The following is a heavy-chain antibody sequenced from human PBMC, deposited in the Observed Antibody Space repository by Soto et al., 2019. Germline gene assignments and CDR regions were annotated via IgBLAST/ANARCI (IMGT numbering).Heavy chain of an antibody. CDR1: RFTFSSYV. CDR3: AKDYFDWLFNPLADAFDI. Sequence: EVQLLESGGGLVQPGGSLRLSCVASRFTFSSYVMSWVRQAPGKGLEWVSAISGSGGSTYYADSVKGRFTISRDNSKNTVYLQMNSLRDEDTAVYYCAKDYFDWLFNPLADAFDIWGQGTMVTVSS. D-gene: IGHD3-9*01. J-gene: IGHJ3*02. V-gene: IGHV3-23*01. CDR2: ISGSGGST.